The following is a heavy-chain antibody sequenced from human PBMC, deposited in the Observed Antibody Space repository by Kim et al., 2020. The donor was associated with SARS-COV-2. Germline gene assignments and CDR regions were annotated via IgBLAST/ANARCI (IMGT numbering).Heavy chain of an antibody. Sequence: GGSLRLSCVASGFTFNMYAMIWVRQAPGKGLEWVSGVIGTGESTYHADSVKGRFTISRDNSKNTLYMQMNSLRAEDTAIYYCAKDKGSYYNWDSNYYGLDVWGQGTTVTVSS. CDR1: GFTFNMYA. J-gene: IGHJ6*02. CDR3: AKDKGSYYNWDSNYYGLDV. V-gene: IGHV3-23*01. D-gene: IGHD3-10*01. CDR2: VIGTGEST.